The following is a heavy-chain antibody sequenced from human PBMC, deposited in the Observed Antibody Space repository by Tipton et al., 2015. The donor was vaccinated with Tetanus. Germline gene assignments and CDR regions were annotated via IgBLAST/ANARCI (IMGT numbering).Heavy chain of an antibody. CDR1: GDSISSGDFY. J-gene: IGHJ4*02. CDR3: ARDSYYSSRWSFADY. D-gene: IGHD3-22*01. V-gene: IGHV4-31*02. CDR2: IYFTGTT. Sequence: LRLSCTVSGDSISSGDFYWSWIRQHPGKGLEWIGYIYFTGTTYYNPSLERRLTISIDTSKNQFSLALTSVTAADTAVYYCARDSYYSSRWSFADYWGQGSLVTVSS.